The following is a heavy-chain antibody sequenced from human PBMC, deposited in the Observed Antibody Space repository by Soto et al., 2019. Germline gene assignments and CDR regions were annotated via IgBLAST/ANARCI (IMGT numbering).Heavy chain of an antibody. D-gene: IGHD6-13*01. J-gene: IGHJ5*02. CDR1: GFTFSSYA. CDR2: ISYDGSNK. V-gene: IGHV3-30-3*01. CDR3: ARDRDSSSWSEKYNWFDP. Sequence: PGGSLRLSCAASGFTFSSYAMHWVRQAPGKGLEWVAVISYDGSNKYYADSVKGRFTISRDNSKNTLYLQMNSLRAEDTAVYYCARDRDSSSWSEKYNWFDPWGQGTLVTVSS.